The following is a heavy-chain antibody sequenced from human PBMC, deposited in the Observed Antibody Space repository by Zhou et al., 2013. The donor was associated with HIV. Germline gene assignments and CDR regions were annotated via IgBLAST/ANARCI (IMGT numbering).Heavy chain of an antibody. J-gene: IGHJ6*03. D-gene: IGHD4-17*01. CDR1: GGTFSSYA. CDR3: ARHPGYGDYAPSYYYYMDV. Sequence: QVQLVQSGAEVKKPGSSVKVSCKASGGTFSSYAISWVRQAPGQGLEWMGRIIPILGIANYAQKFQGRVTITADKSTSTAYMELSSLRSEDTAVYYCARHPGYGDYAPSYYYYMDVWGKGTTVTVSS. V-gene: IGHV1-69*04. CDR2: IIPILGIA.